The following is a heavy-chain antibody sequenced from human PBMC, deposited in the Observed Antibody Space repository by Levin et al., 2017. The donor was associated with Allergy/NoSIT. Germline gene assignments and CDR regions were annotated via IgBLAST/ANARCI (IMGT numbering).Heavy chain of an antibody. CDR2: FYYTGDT. V-gene: IGHV4-59*01. CDR1: GGSFSTYY. Sequence: SQTLSLTCTVSGGSFSTYYWSWIRQSPGKGLEWIGYFYYTGDTHYNPSLASRVTISGDTSKNQISLTLTSVTAAATAVYYCARSRRINFDSWGRGTLVTVSS. J-gene: IGHJ4*02. CDR3: ARSRRINFDS. D-gene: IGHD6-13*01.